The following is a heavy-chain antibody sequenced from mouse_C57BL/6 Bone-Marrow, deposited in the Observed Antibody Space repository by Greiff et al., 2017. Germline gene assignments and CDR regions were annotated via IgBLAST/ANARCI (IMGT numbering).Heavy chain of an antibody. CDR1: GYTFTTYP. CDR2: FHPYNDDT. CDR3: ARPYDDGSRDWYIDV. Sequence: VQLQQSGAELVKPGASVKMSCKASGYTFTTYPIEWMKQNHGKSLEWIGNFHPYNDDTKYNDKFKGKATLTVEKSSSTVYLELSRLTSDDSAVYYCARPYDDGSRDWYIDVWGTGTTVTVSS. D-gene: IGHD1-1*01. V-gene: IGHV1-47*01. J-gene: IGHJ1*03.